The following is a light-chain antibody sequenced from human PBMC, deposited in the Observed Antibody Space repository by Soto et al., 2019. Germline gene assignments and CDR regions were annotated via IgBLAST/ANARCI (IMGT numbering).Light chain of an antibody. J-gene: IGKJ4*01. CDR2: DVS. V-gene: IGKV3-20*01. CDR1: ESVNDKF. Sequence: VVTQSPCTLSLSPGERATLSCRASESVNDKFLAWFQQKPGQAPRLLLYDVSTRATGFPDRFSGSGSGTDFTRTISRLEPEDFAVYYCQRYRDSPTSGGGTQVEIK. CDR3: QRYRDSPT.